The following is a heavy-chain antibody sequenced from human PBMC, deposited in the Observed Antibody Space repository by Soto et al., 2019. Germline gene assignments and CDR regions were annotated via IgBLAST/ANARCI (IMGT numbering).Heavy chain of an antibody. J-gene: IGHJ5*02. Sequence: ASVKVSWRAAGYAFTGYYMHWVRQAPGQGLEWMGWINPNSGNTNYAQKLQGRVTMTTDTSTSTAYMELRSLRSDDTAVYYCARAMVRGSWFDPWGQGTLVTVSS. CDR1: GYAFTGYY. CDR2: INPNSGNT. V-gene: IGHV1-18*04. D-gene: IGHD3-10*01. CDR3: ARAMVRGSWFDP.